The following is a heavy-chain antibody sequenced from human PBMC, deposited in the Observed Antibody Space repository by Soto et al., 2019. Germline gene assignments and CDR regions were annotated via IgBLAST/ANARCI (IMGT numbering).Heavy chain of an antibody. J-gene: IGHJ4*02. CDR2: IYYSGST. D-gene: IGHD5-12*01. V-gene: IGHV4-30-4*01. Sequence: SETLSLICSVSGGSINSGDYYWSWIRQSPGKGLEWIGYIYYSGSTYYNPSLKSRSTISIDTSKNQFFLDVDSVTAADTAVYYCARLYTGYEAFDYWGQGTLVTVSS. CDR3: ARLYTGYEAFDY. CDR1: GGSINSGDYY.